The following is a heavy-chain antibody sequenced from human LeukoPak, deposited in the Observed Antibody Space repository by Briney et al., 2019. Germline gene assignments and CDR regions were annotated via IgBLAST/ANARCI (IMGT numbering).Heavy chain of an antibody. Sequence: SETLSLTCTVSGGSISSSSYYWGWIRQPPGKGLEWIGSIYYSGSTYYNPSLKSRVTISVDTPKNQFSLKLSSVTAADTAVYYCARMYSGSYLNHYYYYYYMDVWGKGTTVTVSS. CDR1: GGSISSSSYY. D-gene: IGHD1-26*01. J-gene: IGHJ6*03. CDR2: IYYSGST. CDR3: ARMYSGSYLNHYYYYYYMDV. V-gene: IGHV4-39*01.